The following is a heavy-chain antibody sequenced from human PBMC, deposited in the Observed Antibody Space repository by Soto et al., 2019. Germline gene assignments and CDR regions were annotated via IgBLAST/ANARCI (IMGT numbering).Heavy chain of an antibody. CDR1: GASVTSSTYY. D-gene: IGHD4-17*01. J-gene: IGHJ6*02. CDR3: ANDYGDYKSYYAMGV. Sequence: QLQLQESGPGLVKPSETLSLTCTVTGASVTSSTYYWGWIRQPPGKGLEWIGSIYYSGSTYYNPSLRSRVTITVDTSKNQVSLKLTSVTAADTAVYYCANDYGDYKSYYAMGVWGQGTTVTVSS. V-gene: IGHV4-39*01. CDR2: IYYSGST.